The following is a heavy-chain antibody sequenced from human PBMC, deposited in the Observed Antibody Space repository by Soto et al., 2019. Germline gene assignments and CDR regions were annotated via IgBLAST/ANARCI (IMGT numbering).Heavy chain of an antibody. D-gene: IGHD3-22*01. CDR1: GGSISSSNW. CDR2: IYHSGST. Sequence: QVQLQESGPGLVKPSVTLSLTCAVSGGSISSSNWWTWVRQPPGKGLEWVGEIYHSGSTNYNPSLKSRVTISKDNAKNQFSLKLSSVTAADTAVYYCATRATYSYDSSGFYWGQGTLVTVSS. V-gene: IGHV4-4*02. J-gene: IGHJ4*02. CDR3: ATRATYSYDSSGFY.